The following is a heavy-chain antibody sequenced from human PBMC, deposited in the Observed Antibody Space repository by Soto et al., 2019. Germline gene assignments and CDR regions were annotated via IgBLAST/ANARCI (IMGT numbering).Heavy chain of an antibody. J-gene: IGHJ5*02. CDR1: GGSISSSSYY. Sequence: SETLSLTCTVSGGSISSSSYYWGWIRQPPGKGLEWIGSIYYSGSTYYNPSLKSRVTISVDTSKNQFSLKLSSVTAADTAVYYCARHNGDFWSGSNWFDPWGQGTLVTVSS. D-gene: IGHD3-3*01. V-gene: IGHV4-39*01. CDR2: IYYSGST. CDR3: ARHNGDFWSGSNWFDP.